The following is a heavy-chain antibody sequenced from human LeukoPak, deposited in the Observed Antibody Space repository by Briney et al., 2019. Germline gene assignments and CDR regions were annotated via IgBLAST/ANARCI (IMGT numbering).Heavy chain of an antibody. J-gene: IGHJ4*02. Sequence: SQTLSLTCAISGDSVSSNSAAWNWIRQSPSRGLEWLGRTYYRSKWYNDYAVSVKSRITINPDTSKNQFSLQLNSVTPEDTAVYYCARVGIAVAGTTPSYYFDYWGQGTLVTVSS. CDR2: TYYRSKWYN. CDR3: ARVGIAVAGTTPSYYFDY. CDR1: GDSVSSNSAA. D-gene: IGHD6-19*01. V-gene: IGHV6-1*01.